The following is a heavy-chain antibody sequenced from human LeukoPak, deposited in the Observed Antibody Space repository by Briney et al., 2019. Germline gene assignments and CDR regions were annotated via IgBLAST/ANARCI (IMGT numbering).Heavy chain of an antibody. Sequence: SVKVSRKASGGTFSSYAISWVRQAPGQGLEWMGRIIPIFGTANYAQKFQGRVTITTDESTSTAYMELSSLRSEDTAVYYCARGGYNRPPFFDYWGQGTLVTVSS. V-gene: IGHV1-69*05. CDR1: GGTFSSYA. D-gene: IGHD5-24*01. J-gene: IGHJ4*02. CDR3: ARGGYNRPPFFDY. CDR2: IIPIFGTA.